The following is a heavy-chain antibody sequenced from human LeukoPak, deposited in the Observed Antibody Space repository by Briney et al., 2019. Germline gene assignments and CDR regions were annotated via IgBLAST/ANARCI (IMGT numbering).Heavy chain of an antibody. CDR1: GGSFSGYY. V-gene: IGHV4-34*01. CDR3: ARVGVLYYHGYFRH. CDR2: INHSGST. J-gene: IGHJ1*01. D-gene: IGHD3-22*01. Sequence: PSETLSLTCAVYGGSFSGYYWSWIRQPPGKGLEWIGEINHSGSTNYNPSLKSRVTISVDTSKNQFSLKLSSVTAADTAVYYCARVGVLYYHGYFRHWGQGTLVTVSS.